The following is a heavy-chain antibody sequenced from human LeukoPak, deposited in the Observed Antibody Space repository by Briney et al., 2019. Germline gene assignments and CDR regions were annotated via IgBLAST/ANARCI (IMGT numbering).Heavy chain of an antibody. CDR3: ARDGPYYDYVWGSF. CDR2: LYHSGSI. V-gene: IGHV4-39*07. CDR1: GDSISSSGYY. J-gene: IGHJ4*02. Sequence: KPSETLSLTCIVSGDSISSSGYYWGWIRQSPGKGMEWIGCLYHSGSIYSNPSLKSRVTISVDTSKDQFSLKLSSVTAADTAVYYCARDGPYYDYVWGSFWGQGTLVTVSS. D-gene: IGHD3-16*01.